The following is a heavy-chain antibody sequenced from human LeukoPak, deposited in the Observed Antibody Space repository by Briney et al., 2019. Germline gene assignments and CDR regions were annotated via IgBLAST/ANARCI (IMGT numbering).Heavy chain of an antibody. CDR1: GGSISSSSYY. Sequence: KPSETLSLTCTVSGGSISSSSYYWGWIRQPPGKGLEWIGYIYYSGSTNYNPSLKSRVTISVDTSKTQCSLKLSSVTAADTAVYYCARGAGYWVYWGQGTLVSVSS. CDR3: ARGAGYWVY. D-gene: IGHD2-8*02. J-gene: IGHJ4*02. V-gene: IGHV4-61*05. CDR2: IYYSGST.